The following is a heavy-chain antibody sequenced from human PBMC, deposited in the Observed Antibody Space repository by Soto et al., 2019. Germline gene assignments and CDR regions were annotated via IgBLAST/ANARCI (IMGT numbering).Heavy chain of an antibody. CDR3: AKDALGIAAAGMREEA. D-gene: IGHD6-13*01. Sequence: GGSLRLSCAASGFTFSSYAMSWVRQAPGKGLEWVSAISGSGGSTYYADSVKGRFTISRDNSKNTLYLQMNSLRAEDTAVYYCAKDALGIAAAGMREEAWGQGTMVTVSS. V-gene: IGHV3-23*01. J-gene: IGHJ3*01. CDR2: ISGSGGST. CDR1: GFTFSSYA.